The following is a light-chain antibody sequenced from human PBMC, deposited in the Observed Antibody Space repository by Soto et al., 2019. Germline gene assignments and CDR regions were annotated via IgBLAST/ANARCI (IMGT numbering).Light chain of an antibody. Sequence: EIVLTHSPGTLSFSVWERATLSGGSSQSVSSSYLAWYQQKPGQAPRLLIYGASIRATGIPDRFSGSGSGTDFTLTISRLEPEDFAVYSCQQYSSSPATFGQGTKVDIK. CDR2: GAS. V-gene: IGKV3-20*01. CDR1: QSVSSSY. CDR3: QQYSSSPAT. J-gene: IGKJ1*01.